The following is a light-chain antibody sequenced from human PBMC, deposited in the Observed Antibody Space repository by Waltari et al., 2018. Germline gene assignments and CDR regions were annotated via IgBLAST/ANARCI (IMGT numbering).Light chain of an antibody. CDR1: DRAIGVTNY. CDR3: CSYAGHFTWV. CDR2: DVN. V-gene: IGLV2-11*01. Sequence: QSALTQPPSVSGSPGPSVTISCLGTDRAIGVTNYVSWYQQHPGKAPNLIIFDVNARPSGVPDRFSGSKSGNTASLTISGLQFEDESDYVCCSYAGHFTWVFGGGTKLTVL. J-gene: IGLJ3*02.